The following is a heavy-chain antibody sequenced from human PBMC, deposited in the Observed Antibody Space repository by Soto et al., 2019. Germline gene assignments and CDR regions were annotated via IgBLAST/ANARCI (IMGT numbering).Heavy chain of an antibody. V-gene: IGHV5-10-1*01. CDR1: GYSFTSYW. Sequence: RKISCKGSGYSFTSYWISWVRQMPGKGLEWMGRIDPSDSYTNYSPSFQGHVTISADKSISTAYLQWSSLKASDTAMYYCARHEQETITIFGVVTSYGMDVWGQGTTVTVSS. CDR3: ARHEQETITIFGVVTSYGMDV. D-gene: IGHD3-3*01. J-gene: IGHJ6*02. CDR2: IDPSDSYT.